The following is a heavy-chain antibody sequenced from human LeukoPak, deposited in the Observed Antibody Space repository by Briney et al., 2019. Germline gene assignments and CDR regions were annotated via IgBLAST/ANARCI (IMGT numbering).Heavy chain of an antibody. Sequence: SETLSLTCTVSGYSISSGYYWGWIRQPPGKGLEWIGSIYHSGSTYYNPSLKSRVTISVDTSKNQFSLKLSSVTAADTAVYYCARDLRITKVRGAMFDPWGQGTLVTVSS. D-gene: IGHD3-10*01. CDR1: GYSISSGYY. CDR3: ARDLRITKVRGAMFDP. CDR2: IYHSGST. V-gene: IGHV4-38-2*02. J-gene: IGHJ5*02.